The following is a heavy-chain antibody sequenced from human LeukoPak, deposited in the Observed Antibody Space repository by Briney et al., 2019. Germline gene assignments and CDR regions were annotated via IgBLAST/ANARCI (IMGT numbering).Heavy chain of an antibody. Sequence: PSETLSLTCAVYGGSFSGYYWSWIRQPPGKGLEWIGEINHSGSTNYNPSLKSRVTISVDTSKNQFSLKLSSVTAADTAVYYCARVPIWDSSGYYFDYWGQGTLVTVSS. CDR3: ARVPIWDSSGYYFDY. CDR1: GGSFSGYY. J-gene: IGHJ4*02. CDR2: INHSGST. V-gene: IGHV4-34*01. D-gene: IGHD3-22*01.